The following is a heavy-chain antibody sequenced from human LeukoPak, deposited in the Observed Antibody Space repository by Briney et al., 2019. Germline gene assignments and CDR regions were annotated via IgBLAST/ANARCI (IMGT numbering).Heavy chain of an antibody. CDR3: AKDFVYGSRFPRPLDY. CDR2: ISNVGTNT. D-gene: IGHD3-3*01. V-gene: IGHV3-23*01. CDR1: GFTFSNYG. J-gene: IGHJ4*02. Sequence: GGSLRLSCAASGFTFSNYGMTWVRQAPGRGLEWVSGISNVGTNTYYTDSVKGRFTISRDNSRNTLYLQMNSLRADDTARYYCAKDFVYGSRFPRPLDYWGQGTLVTVSS.